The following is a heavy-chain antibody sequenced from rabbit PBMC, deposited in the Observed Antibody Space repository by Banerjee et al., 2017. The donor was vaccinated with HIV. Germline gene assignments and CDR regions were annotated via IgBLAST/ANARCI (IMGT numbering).Heavy chain of an antibody. J-gene: IGHJ4*01. CDR1: GFSFSNKYV. V-gene: IGHV1S45*01. Sequence: QQQLEESGGDLVKPEGSLTLTCTASGFSFSNKYVMCWVRQAPGKGLEWIACINTSSGSTVYATWAKGRFTISSHNAQNTLYLQLNSLTAADTATYFCVRVLVVVAGVAYYFNLWGPGTLVTVS. CDR2: INTSSGST. D-gene: IGHD4-1*01. CDR3: VRVLVVVAGVAYYFNL.